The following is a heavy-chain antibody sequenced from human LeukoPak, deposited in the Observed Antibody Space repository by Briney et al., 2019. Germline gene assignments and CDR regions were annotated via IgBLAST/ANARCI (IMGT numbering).Heavy chain of an antibody. CDR3: ARVPYDSSGYYYVLPNFDY. CDR1: GYTFNDYY. V-gene: IGHV1-18*04. CDR2: ISAYNGNT. Sequence: GASLKVSCKASGYTFNDYYIHWVRQAPGQGLEWMGWISAYNGNTNYAQKLQGRVTMTTDTSTSTAYMELRGLRSDDTAVYYCARVPYDSSGYYYVLPNFDYWGQGTLVTVSS. J-gene: IGHJ4*02. D-gene: IGHD3-22*01.